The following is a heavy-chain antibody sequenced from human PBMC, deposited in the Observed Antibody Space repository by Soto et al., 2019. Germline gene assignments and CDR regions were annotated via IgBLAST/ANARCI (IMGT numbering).Heavy chain of an antibody. CDR2: INAGNGNT. J-gene: IGHJ4*02. Sequence: ASVKVSCKASGYTFTSYAMHWVRQAPGQRLEWMGWINAGNGNTKYSQKFQGRVTITRDTSASTAYMELSSLRSEDTAVYYCARALGYCSGGSCYRLKYWGQGTLVTVSS. CDR1: GYTFTSYA. V-gene: IGHV1-3*01. D-gene: IGHD2-15*01. CDR3: ARALGYCSGGSCYRLKY.